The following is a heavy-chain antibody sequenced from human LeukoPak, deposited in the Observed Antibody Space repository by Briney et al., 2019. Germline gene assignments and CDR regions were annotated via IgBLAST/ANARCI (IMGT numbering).Heavy chain of an antibody. D-gene: IGHD1-26*01. CDR2: IRYDGSNK. Sequence: GGSLRLSCAASGFTFSSYGMHWVRQAPGKGLEWVAFIRYDGSNKYYADSVKGRFTISRDNSKNTLYLQMNSLRAEDTAVYYCARDNSVGDVAWWFDPWGQGTLVTVSS. CDR3: ARDNSVGDVAWWFDP. J-gene: IGHJ5*02. V-gene: IGHV3-30*02. CDR1: GFTFSSYG.